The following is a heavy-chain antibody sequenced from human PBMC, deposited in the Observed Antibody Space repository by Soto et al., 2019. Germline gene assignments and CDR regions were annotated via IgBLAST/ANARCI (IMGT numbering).Heavy chain of an antibody. Sequence: EAQLVQSGGGLVQPGGSLTLSCAASGFTFRNYWMTWVRQAPGKGLEWVATIKPDGSDKYYVDSVKSRFTISRDKAKNSLDLQMNSLRAEDTAVYYCARGHYGMDTWGQGATIIVSS. J-gene: IGHJ6*02. V-gene: IGHV3-7*04. CDR3: ARGHYGMDT. CDR2: IKPDGSDK. CDR1: GFTFRNYW.